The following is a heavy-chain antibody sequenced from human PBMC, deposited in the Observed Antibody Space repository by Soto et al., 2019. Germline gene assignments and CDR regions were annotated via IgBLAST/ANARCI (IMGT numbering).Heavy chain of an antibody. CDR2: INANNGNT. J-gene: IGHJ4*02. V-gene: IGHV1-18*01. CDR1: VYAFTSHG. D-gene: IGHD3-10*01. Sequence: XSVKVSCQDSVYAFTSHGVSWVRQAPGQGLEWMGYINANNGNTIYAQKFQGRVTMTTDTSTSTAYMGLRSLRTDDTAIYYCAKWDGVYGSGGVYWGQGTLVTVSS. CDR3: AKWDGVYGSGGVY.